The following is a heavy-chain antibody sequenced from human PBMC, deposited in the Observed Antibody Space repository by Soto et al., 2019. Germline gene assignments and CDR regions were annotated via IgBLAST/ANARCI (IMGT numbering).Heavy chain of an antibody. V-gene: IGHV3-23*01. CDR2: ISGVGDHT. D-gene: IGHD5-12*01. CDR3: AKGYDRHGSGYEGFDT. CDR1: GFTVDTYA. J-gene: IGHJ4*02. Sequence: EVLLLESGGGLIQPGGSLRLSCAASGFTVDTYAMAWVRQTPRKGLDWVSSISGVGDHTYYANSVKGRFTISRDSSENTVYLQMNSLRAEDTAVYFCAKGYDRHGSGYEGFDTWGQGTLVTVSS.